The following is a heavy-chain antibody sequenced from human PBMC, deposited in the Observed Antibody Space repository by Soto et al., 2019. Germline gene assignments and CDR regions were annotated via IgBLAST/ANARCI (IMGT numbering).Heavy chain of an antibody. CDR3: ARDAALMGQLAYFDY. V-gene: IGHV3-30-3*01. Sequence: QVQLVESGGGVVQPGRSLRLSCAASGFTFSSYAMHWVRQAPGKGLERVAVISYDGSNKYYADSVKGRFTISRDNSKNTLYLQMNSLRAEDTAVYYCARDAALMGQLAYFDYWGQGTLVTVSS. J-gene: IGHJ4*02. CDR1: GFTFSSYA. CDR2: ISYDGSNK. D-gene: IGHD6-6*01.